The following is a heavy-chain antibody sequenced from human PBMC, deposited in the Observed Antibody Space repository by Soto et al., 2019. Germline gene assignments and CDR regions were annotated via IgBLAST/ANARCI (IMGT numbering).Heavy chain of an antibody. CDR1: GYTLTELS. D-gene: IGHD1-7*01. J-gene: IGHJ6*02. CDR3: AGTTPNYYYYYGMDV. CDR2: FDPEDGET. V-gene: IGHV1-24*01. Sequence: ASVKVSCKVSGYTLTELSMHWVRQAPGKGLEWMGGFDPEDGETIYAQKFQGRVTMTEGTSTDTAYMELSSLRSEDTAVYYCAGTTPNYYYYYGMDVWGQGTTVTVSS.